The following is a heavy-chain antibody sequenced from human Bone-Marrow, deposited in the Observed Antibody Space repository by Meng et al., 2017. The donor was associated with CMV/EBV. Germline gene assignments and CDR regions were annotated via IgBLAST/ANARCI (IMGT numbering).Heavy chain of an antibody. CDR3: ARIRVWFGDFDY. CDR2: INPSGGST. V-gene: IGHV1-46*01. J-gene: IGHJ4*02. Sequence: ASVKVSCKASGYTFTSYYMHWVRQAPGQGLEWMGIINPSGGSTSYAQKFQGRVTMTRDTSTSTVYMELRSLRSDDTAVYYCARIRVWFGDFDYWGQGTLVTVSS. D-gene: IGHD3-10*01. CDR1: GYTFTSYY.